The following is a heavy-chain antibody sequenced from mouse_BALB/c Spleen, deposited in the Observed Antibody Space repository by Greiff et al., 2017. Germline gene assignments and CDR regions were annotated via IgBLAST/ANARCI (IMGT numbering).Heavy chain of an antibody. CDR3: ARGRYGNYGFDY. CDR2: ISDGGSYT. J-gene: IGHJ2*01. Sequence: EVKLVESGGGLVKPGGSLKLSCAASGFTFSDYYMYWVRQTPEKRLEWVATISDGGSYTYYPDSVKGRFTISRDNAKNNLYLQMSSLKSEDTAMYYCARGRYGNYGFDYWGQGTTLTVSS. CDR1: GFTFSDYY. D-gene: IGHD2-10*02. V-gene: IGHV5-4*02.